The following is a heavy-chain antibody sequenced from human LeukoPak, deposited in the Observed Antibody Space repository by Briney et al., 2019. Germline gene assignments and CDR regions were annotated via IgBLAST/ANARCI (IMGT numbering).Heavy chain of an antibody. J-gene: IGHJ4*02. CDR3: ARTGLQYFQLLSVPYYFDY. CDR1: GGSFSGYY. V-gene: IGHV4-59*12. Sequence: PSETLSLTCAVYGGSFSGYYWSWIRQPPGKGLEWIGYIYYSGSTNYNPSLKSRVTISVDTSKNQFSLKLSSVTAADTAVYYCARTGLQYFQLLSVPYYFDYWGQGTQVTVSS. D-gene: IGHD3-9*01. CDR2: IYYSGST.